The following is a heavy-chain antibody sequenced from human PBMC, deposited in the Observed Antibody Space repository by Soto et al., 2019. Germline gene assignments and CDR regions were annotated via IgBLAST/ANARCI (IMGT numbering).Heavy chain of an antibody. D-gene: IGHD2-15*01. CDR2: INHSGST. J-gene: IGHJ6*02. CDR3: ARGRGYCSGGSCYNYYGMDV. CDR1: GGSFSGYY. V-gene: IGHV4-34*01. Sequence: QVQLQQWGAGLLKPSETLSLTCAVYGGSFSGYYWSWIRQPPGKGLEWIGEINHSGSTNYNPSLKSRVTISVDTSKNQFSLKLSSVTAADTAVYYCARGRGYCSGGSCYNYYGMDVWGQGTTVTVSS.